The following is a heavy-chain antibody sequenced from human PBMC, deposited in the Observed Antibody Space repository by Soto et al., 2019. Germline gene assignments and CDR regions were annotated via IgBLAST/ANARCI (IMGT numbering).Heavy chain of an antibody. D-gene: IGHD3-22*01. Sequence: PGGSLRLSCAASGFTFSSYGMHWVRQAPGKGLEWVAVIWYDGSNKYYADSVKGRFTISRDNSKNTLYLQMNSLRAEDTAVYYCASGSYYYDSSGFGYWGQGTLVTVSS. J-gene: IGHJ4*02. CDR2: IWYDGSNK. CDR3: ASGSYYYDSSGFGY. V-gene: IGHV3-33*01. CDR1: GFTFSSYG.